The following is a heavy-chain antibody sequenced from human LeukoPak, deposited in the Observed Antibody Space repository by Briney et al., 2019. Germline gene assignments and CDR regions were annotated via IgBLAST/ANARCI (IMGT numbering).Heavy chain of an antibody. CDR2: IRSSSDTI. Sequence: GGSLRLSCAASGFTFSIYSMNWVSQAPGKGLEWVSYIRSSSDTIYYADSVKGRFTISRDNAKNSLYLQMNSLRAEDTAVYYCAREVNYYGSGSYYYWGQGTLVTVSS. V-gene: IGHV3-48*04. J-gene: IGHJ4*02. CDR1: GFTFSIYS. CDR3: AREVNYYGSGSYYY. D-gene: IGHD3-10*01.